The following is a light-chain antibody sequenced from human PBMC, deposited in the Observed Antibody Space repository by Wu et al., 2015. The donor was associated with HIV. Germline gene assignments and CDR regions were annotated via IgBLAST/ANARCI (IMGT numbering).Light chain of an antibody. Sequence: AIRMTQSPSSLSASTGDRVTITCRASQDIKSDLAWYQQKPGKAPNLLIYSASTLHSGVPSRFSGSGSGTDFTLTISCLQSEDSASYYCQQYNTYPLAFGEGPRWRSN. CDR3: QQYNTYPLA. V-gene: IGKV1-8*01. CDR2: SAS. J-gene: IGKJ4*01. CDR1: QDIKSD.